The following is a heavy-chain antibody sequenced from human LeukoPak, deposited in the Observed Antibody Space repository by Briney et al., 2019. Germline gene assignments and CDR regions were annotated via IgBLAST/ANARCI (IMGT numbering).Heavy chain of an antibody. D-gene: IGHD3-22*01. Sequence: GASVKVSCKASGYTFTSYDINWVRQAPGQGLEWMGWINPNSGGTNYAQKFRGRVTMTRDTSISTAYMELSRLRSDDTAVYYCASRETGYYDSSGYPWAFDIWGQGTMVTVSS. J-gene: IGHJ3*02. CDR3: ASRETGYYDSSGYPWAFDI. V-gene: IGHV1-2*02. CDR2: INPNSGGT. CDR1: GYTFTSYD.